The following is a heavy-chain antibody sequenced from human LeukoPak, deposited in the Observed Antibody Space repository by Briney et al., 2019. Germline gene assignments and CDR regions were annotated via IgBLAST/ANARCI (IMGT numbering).Heavy chain of an antibody. J-gene: IGHJ4*02. CDR3: AKDRYSRGYFD. Sequence: PGGSLRLSCVASGFTFTDYVMNWVRQAPGKGLEWLSAISGSGGSTYYADSIQGRFTISRDNSKNTLYLQMNSLRAEDTAIYYCAKDRYSRGYFDWGQGTLVTVSS. CDR1: GFTFTDYV. D-gene: IGHD3-22*01. V-gene: IGHV3-23*01. CDR2: ISGSGGST.